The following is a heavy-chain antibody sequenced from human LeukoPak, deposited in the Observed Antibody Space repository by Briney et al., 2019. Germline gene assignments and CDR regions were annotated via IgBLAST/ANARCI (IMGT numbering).Heavy chain of an antibody. CDR3: QARHGY. J-gene: IGHJ4*01. V-gene: IGHV3-23*01. Sequence: GRSLRLSCAASGFTFSSYAMHWVRQASGKGLEWVSAISGSGGSTYYADSVKGRFTVSRGNSKNTLYLQMKSLRVDDTAVYYCQARHGYWGHGTLVTVSS. CDR2: ISGSGGST. CDR1: GFTFSSYA. D-gene: IGHD6-6*01.